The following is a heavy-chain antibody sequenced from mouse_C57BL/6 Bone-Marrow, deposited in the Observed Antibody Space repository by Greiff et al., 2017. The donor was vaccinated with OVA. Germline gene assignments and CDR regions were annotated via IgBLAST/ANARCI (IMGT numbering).Heavy chain of an antibody. CDR2: ILPGSGST. Sequence: QVQLQQSGAELMKPGASVKLSCKATGYTFTGYWIEWVKQRPGHGLEWIGEILPGSGSTNYNEKFKGKATFTADKSSNTAYMQLSSLTTEDSAIYYCARYPIYYYGRYYFDYWGQGTTLTVSS. J-gene: IGHJ2*01. CDR3: ARYPIYYYGRYYFDY. V-gene: IGHV1-9*01. CDR1: GYTFTGYW. D-gene: IGHD1-1*01.